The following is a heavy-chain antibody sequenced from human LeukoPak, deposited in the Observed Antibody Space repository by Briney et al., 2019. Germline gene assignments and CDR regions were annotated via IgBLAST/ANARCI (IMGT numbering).Heavy chain of an antibody. CDR3: ARGSGSSSHMDV. J-gene: IGHJ6*03. D-gene: IGHD1-26*01. Sequence: GASVKVSCKASGYTFTSYDINWVRQATGQGLEWMGWMNPNSGNTGYAQKFQGRVTITRNTSISTPYMELSSLRSEDTAVYYCARGSGSSSHMDVWGKGTTVTVSS. V-gene: IGHV1-8*03. CDR1: GYTFTSYD. CDR2: MNPNSGNT.